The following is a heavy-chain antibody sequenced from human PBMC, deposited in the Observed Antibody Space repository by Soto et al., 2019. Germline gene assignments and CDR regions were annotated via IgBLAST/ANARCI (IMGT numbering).Heavy chain of an antibody. CDR1: GFTFSSYG. Sequence: EVQLLESGGGLVQPGGSLRLSCAASGFTFSSYGMSWVRQAPGKGLEWVSTISGSGGSTYYADSVKGRFTISRDNSKNTLYLQMSSLRAEDTAVCYCAKGTSSSWKNFDYWGQGTLVTVSS. V-gene: IGHV3-23*01. CDR3: AKGTSSSWKNFDY. J-gene: IGHJ4*02. CDR2: ISGSGGST. D-gene: IGHD6-13*01.